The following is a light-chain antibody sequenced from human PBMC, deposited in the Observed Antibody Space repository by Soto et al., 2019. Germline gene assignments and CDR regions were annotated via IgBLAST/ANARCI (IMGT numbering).Light chain of an antibody. CDR3: GADHGSGSNFIVV. CDR1: SGYSDYK. V-gene: IGLV9-49*03. J-gene: IGLJ2*01. Sequence: QPVLTQPPSASASLGASVTLTCTLSSGYSDYKVVWYQQRPGKGPRFVMRVGPGGIVGSKGDGIPDRFSVLGSGLNRYLTIKNIQEEDESDYHCGADHGSGSNFIVVFGGGTKLTVL. CDR2: VGPGGIVG.